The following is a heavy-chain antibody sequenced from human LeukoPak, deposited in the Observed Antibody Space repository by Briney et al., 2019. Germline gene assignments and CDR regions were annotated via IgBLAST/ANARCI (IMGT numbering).Heavy chain of an antibody. D-gene: IGHD3-10*01. CDR2: TYYRSKWYN. Sequence: SQTLSLTCAISGDSVSRNSVAWNWIRQSPSRGLEWLGRTYYRSKWYNDYAVSVRSRISINPDTSKNQFSPQLNSVTPEDTAVYYCARSYGSGRILGYWGQGTLVTVSS. CDR3: ARSYGSGRILGY. CDR1: GDSVSRNSVA. J-gene: IGHJ4*02. V-gene: IGHV6-1*01.